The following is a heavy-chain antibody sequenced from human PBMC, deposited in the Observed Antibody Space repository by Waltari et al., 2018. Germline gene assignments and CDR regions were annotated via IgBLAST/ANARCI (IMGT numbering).Heavy chain of an antibody. D-gene: IGHD1-1*01. CDR2: INPNTGAA. CDR3: ARGDNWNDRLDF. V-gene: IGHV1-8*01. CDR1: GYTYISYD. Sequence: QVQLVQSGAEVKKPGASVRVSCKASGYTYISYDINWVRQAPGQGLEWMGWINPNTGAARFAQNIQDRVTMTRSTSETTAYMEISDLTSHDTAVYYCARGDNWNDRLDFWGQGTKVTVSS. J-gene: IGHJ3*01.